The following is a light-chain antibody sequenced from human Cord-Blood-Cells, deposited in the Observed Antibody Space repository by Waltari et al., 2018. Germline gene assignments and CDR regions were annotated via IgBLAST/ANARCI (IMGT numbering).Light chain of an antibody. CDR2: GAS. V-gene: IGKV3-20*01. CDR1: QSVSSSY. CDR3: QQYGSSPT. Sequence: IVLTQSPGTLSLSPGERATLSCRASQSVSSSYLAWYQQKPGQAPRLLIYGASSRATGITDRFSGSGSGTDFTLTISRLEPEDFAVYYCQQYGSSPTFGGGTKVEIK. J-gene: IGKJ4*01.